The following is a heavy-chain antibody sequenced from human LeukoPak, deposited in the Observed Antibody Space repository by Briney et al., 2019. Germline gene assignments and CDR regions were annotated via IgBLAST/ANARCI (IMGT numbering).Heavy chain of an antibody. V-gene: IGHV4-34*01. CDR2: INHSGST. Sequence: SETLSLTCAVYGGSFSGYYWSWIRQPPGKGLEWIGEINHSGSTNYNPSLKSRVTISVDTSKNQFSLKLSSVTAADTAVYYCARRYYYDSSGSRTRRGAFDIWGQGTMVTVSS. CDR1: GGSFSGYY. CDR3: ARRYYYDSSGSRTRRGAFDI. D-gene: IGHD3-22*01. J-gene: IGHJ3*02.